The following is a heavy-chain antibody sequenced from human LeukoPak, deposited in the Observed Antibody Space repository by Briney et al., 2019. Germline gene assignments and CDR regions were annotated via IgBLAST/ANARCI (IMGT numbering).Heavy chain of an antibody. CDR2: IYYSRST. J-gene: IGHJ3*02. D-gene: IGHD6-13*01. CDR3: ARHGANRQQLVMAFDI. CDR1: GASISSYY. V-gene: IGHV4-59*08. Sequence: PSETLSLTCTVSGASISSYYWSWIRQPPGKRLEWIGYIYYSRSTNYNPSLKSRVTISIDTSKNQFSLKLNSVTAAHTAVYYCARHGANRQQLVMAFDIWGQGTMVTVSS.